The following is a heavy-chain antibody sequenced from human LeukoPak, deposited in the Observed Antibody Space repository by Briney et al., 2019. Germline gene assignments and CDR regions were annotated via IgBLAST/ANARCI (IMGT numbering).Heavy chain of an antibody. CDR2: ISYDGSNK. CDR3: AKDRGVGAPFDY. CDR1: GFTFSSYG. J-gene: IGHJ4*02. Sequence: GRYLRLSCAASGFTFSSYGMHWVRQAPGKGLEWVAVISYDGSNKYYADSVKGRFTISRDNSKNTLYLQMNSLRAEDTAVYYCAKDRGVGAPFDYWGQGTLVTVSS. D-gene: IGHD1-26*01. V-gene: IGHV3-30*18.